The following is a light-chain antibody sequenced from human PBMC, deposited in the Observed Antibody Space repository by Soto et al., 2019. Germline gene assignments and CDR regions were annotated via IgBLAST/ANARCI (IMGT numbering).Light chain of an antibody. J-gene: IGKJ5*01. V-gene: IGKV3D-20*02. Sequence: IVLTQSPGTLSLSPGERATLSCRASQSVSSSYLAWYQQKPGQAPRLLIYGASSRATGIPDRFSGSGSGTDFTLTISSLESEDFAVYYCQQRSNWPITFGQGTRLEI. CDR2: GAS. CDR1: QSVSSSY. CDR3: QQRSNWPIT.